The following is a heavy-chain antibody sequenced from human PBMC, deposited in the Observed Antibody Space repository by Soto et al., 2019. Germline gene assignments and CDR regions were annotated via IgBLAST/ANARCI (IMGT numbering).Heavy chain of an antibody. J-gene: IGHJ4*02. CDR3: ARVPLYYDFWSGSSGGYFDY. D-gene: IGHD3-3*01. CDR2: INHSGST. V-gene: IGHV4-34*01. Sequence: SETLSLTCAVYGGSVSGDYWSWIRQPPGKGLEWIGEINHSGSTNYNPSLNRRVTISVDTSKNQFDLKLSSVTAAVTAVYYWARVPLYYDFWSGSSGGYFDYWGQGTLVTVSS. CDR1: GGSVSGDY.